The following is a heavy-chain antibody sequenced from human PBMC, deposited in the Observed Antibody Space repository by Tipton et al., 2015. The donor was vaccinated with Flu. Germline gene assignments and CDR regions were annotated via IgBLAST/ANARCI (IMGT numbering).Heavy chain of an antibody. V-gene: IGHV3-9*01. CDR2: ISWNSGSI. J-gene: IGHJ4*02. CDR1: GFTFDDYA. Sequence: SLRLSCAASGFTFDDYAMHWVRQAPGRGLKWVSGISWNSGSIDYADSVKGRFTISRDNAKNSLYLQMNSLSAEDTALYYCAKGGAGGVTYAFAYWGQGTLVTVSS. D-gene: IGHD3-16*01. CDR3: AKGGAGGVTYAFAY.